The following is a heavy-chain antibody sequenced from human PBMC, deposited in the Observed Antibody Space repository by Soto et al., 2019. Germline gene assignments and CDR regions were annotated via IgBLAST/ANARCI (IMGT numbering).Heavy chain of an antibody. V-gene: IGHV3-33*01. CDR1: EFTFSNYG. CDR2: NLNDGSNR. D-gene: IGHD3-10*01. CDR3: ARDDEYSGNGMDV. Sequence: QVQLVESGGGVVQPGRSLRLSCAASEFTFSNYGMHWVRQAPGKGMEWVAVNLNDGSNRYHADSVKDRFTISRDNSKNTLYLQMNSLRAEDTAVYYCARDDEYSGNGMDVWGQGTTVTVS. J-gene: IGHJ6*02.